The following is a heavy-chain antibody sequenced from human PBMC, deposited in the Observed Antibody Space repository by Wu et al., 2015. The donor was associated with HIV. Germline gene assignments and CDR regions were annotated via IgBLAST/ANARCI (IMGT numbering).Heavy chain of an antibody. V-gene: IGHV1-69*12. Sequence: QVQLVQSGAEVKKPGSSVKVSCKASGGTFSNYAISWVRQAPGQGLEWMGGIIPIFATANYAQKFQGRVTITADESTSTAYMELSSLRSEDTAVYYCARAYGDGYFNAFDIVGPRDNGHRLF. CDR2: IIPIFATA. CDR3: ARAYGDGYFNAFDI. J-gene: IGHJ3*02. CDR1: GGTFSNYA. D-gene: IGHD5-24*01.